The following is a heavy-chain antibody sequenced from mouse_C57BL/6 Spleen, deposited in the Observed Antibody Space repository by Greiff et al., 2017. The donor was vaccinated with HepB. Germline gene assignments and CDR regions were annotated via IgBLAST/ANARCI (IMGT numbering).Heavy chain of an antibody. D-gene: IGHD3-1*01. CDR1: GYSITSGYY. V-gene: IGHV3-6*01. Sequence: VQLKESGPGLVKPSQSLSLTCSVTGYSITSGYYWNWIRQFPGNKLEWMGYISYDGSNNYNPSLKNRISITRDTSKNQFFLKLNSVTTEDTATYYCARERAFAYWGQGTLVTVSA. CDR2: ISYDGSN. CDR3: ARERAFAY. J-gene: IGHJ3*01.